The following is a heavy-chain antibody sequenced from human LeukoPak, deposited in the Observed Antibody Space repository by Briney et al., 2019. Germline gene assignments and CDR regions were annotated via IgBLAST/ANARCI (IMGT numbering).Heavy chain of an antibody. CDR3: AKGRIGKVVPAAMEYFQH. CDR2: ISGSGGST. J-gene: IGHJ1*01. D-gene: IGHD2-2*01. V-gene: IGHV3-23*01. Sequence: GGSLRLSCAASGFTFSSYAMSWVRQAPGKGLEWVSAISGSGGSTYYADSVKGRFTISRDNSKNTLYLQMNSLRAEDTAVYYCAKGRIGKVVPAAMEYFQHWGQGTLVTVSS. CDR1: GFTFSSYA.